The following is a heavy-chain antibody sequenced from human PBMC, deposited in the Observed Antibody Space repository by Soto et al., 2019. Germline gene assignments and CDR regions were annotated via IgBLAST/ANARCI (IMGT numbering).Heavy chain of an antibody. D-gene: IGHD2-15*01. CDR1: GFTFSSYA. J-gene: IGHJ4*02. CDR2: ISGSGGST. V-gene: IGHV3-23*01. Sequence: PGGYLRLACAASGFTFSSYAMSWVRQAPGKGLEWVSAISGSGGSTYYADSVKGRFTISRDNSKNTLYLQMNSLRAEDTSVYYCSKGSSVVVVAAAYYFDYWGQGTLVTVSS. CDR3: SKGSSVVVVAAAYYFDY.